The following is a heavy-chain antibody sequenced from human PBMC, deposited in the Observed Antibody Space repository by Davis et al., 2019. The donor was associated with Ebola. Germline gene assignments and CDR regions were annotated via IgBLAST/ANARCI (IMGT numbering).Heavy chain of an antibody. CDR1: GFTFSDYY. Sequence: PGGSLRLSCAASGFTFSDYYMSWIRQAPGKGLEWVSYISSSGSTIYYADSVKGRFTISRDNAKNSLYLQMNSLRAEDTAVYYCARDGLEMATIIPWFDPWGQGTLVTVSS. CDR3: ARDGLEMATIIPWFDP. J-gene: IGHJ5*02. D-gene: IGHD5-24*01. V-gene: IGHV3-11*01. CDR2: ISSSGSTI.